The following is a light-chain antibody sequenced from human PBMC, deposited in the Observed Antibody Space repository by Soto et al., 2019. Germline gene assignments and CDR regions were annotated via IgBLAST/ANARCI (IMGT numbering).Light chain of an antibody. CDR3: QQSYNTLWT. J-gene: IGKJ1*01. Sequence: DIQMTESPSSLSASVGDRVTIICRASQNISKYLNWYQQKPGKAPKLLIYAASNLQSGVPSRFGGSGSGTDFTLTISSLQPEDFATYYCQQSYNTLWTFGQGTKVEIK. CDR2: AAS. V-gene: IGKV1-39*01. CDR1: QNISKY.